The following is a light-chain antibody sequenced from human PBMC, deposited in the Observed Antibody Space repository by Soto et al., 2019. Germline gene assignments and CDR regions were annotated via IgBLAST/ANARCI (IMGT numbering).Light chain of an antibody. CDR2: DVT. CDR1: SSDIGGYNS. CDR3: SSFTDGYNLV. Sequence: QSALTQSPSASGSPGQSVTISCTGTSSDIGGYNSVSWYQQHPGKAPKVMIYDVTKRPSGVPDRFSGSKSGNTASLTVSALQAEDEADYYCSSFTDGYNLVFGTGTNVTVL. J-gene: IGLJ1*01. V-gene: IGLV2-8*01.